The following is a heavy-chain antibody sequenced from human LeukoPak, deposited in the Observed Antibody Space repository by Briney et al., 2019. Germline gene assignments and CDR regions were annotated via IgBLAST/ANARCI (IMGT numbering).Heavy chain of an antibody. D-gene: IGHD6-19*01. CDR1: GFIFISYA. V-gene: IGHV3-23*01. Sequence: PGGSLRLSCVASGFIFISYAMSWLRQAPGRELEWVSAISGSCGSTYYADAVKGRFTISRDNSKNTLYLQMNSLRAEDTAVYYCAKEASPLTVARLGVDYWGQGTLVTVSS. CDR2: ISGSCGST. J-gene: IGHJ4*02. CDR3: AKEASPLTVARLGVDY.